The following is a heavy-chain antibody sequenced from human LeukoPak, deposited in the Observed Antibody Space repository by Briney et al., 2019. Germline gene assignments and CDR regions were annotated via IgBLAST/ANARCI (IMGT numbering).Heavy chain of an antibody. CDR1: GITVSNAW. CDR3: TTESQVGALKP. V-gene: IGHV3-15*01. D-gene: IGHD1-26*01. J-gene: IGHJ4*02. Sequence: GGSLRLSCAASGITVSNAWMSWVRQAPGKGLEWVGRIKSKTDGGTTDYAAPVKGRFTISRDDSKNTLYLQMNSLKTEDTAVYYCTTESQVGALKPWGQGTLVTVSS. CDR2: IKSKTDGGTT.